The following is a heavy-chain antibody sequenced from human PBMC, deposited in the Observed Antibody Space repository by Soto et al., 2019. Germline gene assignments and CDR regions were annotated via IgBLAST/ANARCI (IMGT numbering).Heavy chain of an antibody. V-gene: IGHV3-30*18. CDR3: AKDSQRLSAFDI. J-gene: IGHJ3*02. Sequence: GGSLRLSCAASGFTFSNYGMHWVRQAPGKGLEWVAIISNDGSNKYYVDSVKGRFTISRDNSKNAVHLHMNSLGAEDTAVYYCAKDSQRLSAFDIWGQGTMVTVSS. D-gene: IGHD3-16*01. CDR2: ISNDGSNK. CDR1: GFTFSNYG.